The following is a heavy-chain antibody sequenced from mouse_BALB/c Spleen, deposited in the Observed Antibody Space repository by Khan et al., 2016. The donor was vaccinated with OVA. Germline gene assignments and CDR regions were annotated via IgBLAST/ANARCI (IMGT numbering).Heavy chain of an antibody. J-gene: IGHJ2*01. D-gene: IGHD2-13*01. CDR1: GYTFTSYW. CDR3: TREGCGEHGGGDD. V-gene: IGHV1-5*01. CDR2: IYPGNSDI. Sequence: MQLEESGTVLARPGASVKMSCKASGYTFTSYWMHWVKQRPGQGLEWIGAIYPGNSDINYNQKFKGKAKLTAVTSTSTAYMELNSLTNEDSAVLESTREGCGEHGGGDDWGEGTTLT.